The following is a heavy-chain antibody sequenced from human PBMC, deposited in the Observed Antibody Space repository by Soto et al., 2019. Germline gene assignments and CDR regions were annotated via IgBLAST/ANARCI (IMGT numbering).Heavy chain of an antibody. Sequence: PSETLSLTCIVSGGSISSSSYYWGWIRQPPGKGLEWIGSIYYSGSTYYNPSLKSRVTISVDTSKNQFSLKLSSVTAADTAVYYCARRRNYYDSSGYYYSEFDYWAREPWSPSPQ. CDR3: ARRRNYYDSSGYYYSEFDY. CDR1: GGSISSSSYY. CDR2: IYYSGST. D-gene: IGHD3-22*01. V-gene: IGHV4-39*01. J-gene: IGHJ4*02.